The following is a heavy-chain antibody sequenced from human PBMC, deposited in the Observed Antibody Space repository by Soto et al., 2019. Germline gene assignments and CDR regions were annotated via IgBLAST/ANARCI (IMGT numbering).Heavy chain of an antibody. D-gene: IGHD3-22*01. Sequence: QMQLVQSGPEVKKPGTSVKVSCKASGFTLTSSAVQWVRQARGQRLEWIGWIVVGSGNTNYAQKFQERVTITRDMSTSTAYMELSSLRSEDTAVYYCAADSGGGLYFYDRSAPSQGFDYWGQGSLVTVSS. J-gene: IGHJ4*02. V-gene: IGHV1-58*01. CDR2: IVVGSGNT. CDR1: GFTLTSSA. CDR3: AADSGGGLYFYDRSAPSQGFDY.